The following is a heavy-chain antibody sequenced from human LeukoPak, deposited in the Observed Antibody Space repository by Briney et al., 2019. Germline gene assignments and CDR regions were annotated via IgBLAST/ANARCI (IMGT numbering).Heavy chain of an antibody. CDR2: MKSNSGDT. J-gene: IGHJ4*02. CDR1: GYTFLGYD. V-gene: IGHV1-8*01. Sequence: GASVKVSCKASGYTFLGYDINWVRQAPGQGLEWMGWMKSNSGDTHFAQKFQGRLTMTRNTSISTAFMELSSLRAEDTAVYYCARGEYSSSWYPFDYWGQGSLVTVSS. D-gene: IGHD6-13*01. CDR3: ARGEYSSSWYPFDY.